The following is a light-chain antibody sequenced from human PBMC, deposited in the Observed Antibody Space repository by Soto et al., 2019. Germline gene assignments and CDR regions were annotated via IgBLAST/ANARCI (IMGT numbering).Light chain of an antibody. CDR1: QILSSY. CDR2: DAS. Sequence: EIVSTRSPATVSLPSRPSHTLSCRASQILSSYLAWYQQKPGQAPRLLIYDASNRATGIPARFSGSGSGTDFTLTISSLEPEDFAVYYCQQSNNWPPEITLGQGTRVEIK. CDR3: QQSNNWPPEIT. J-gene: IGKJ5*01. V-gene: IGKV3-11*01.